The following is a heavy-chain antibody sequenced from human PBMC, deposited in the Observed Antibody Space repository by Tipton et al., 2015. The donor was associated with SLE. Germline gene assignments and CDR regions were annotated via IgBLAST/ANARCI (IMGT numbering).Heavy chain of an antibody. D-gene: IGHD5-18*01. CDR1: GFTFGDYA. J-gene: IGHJ3*02. Sequence: SLRLSCTASGFTFGDYAMSWFRQAPGKGLEWVGFIRSKAYGGTTEYAASVKGRFTISRDDSKSIAYLQMNSLKTEDTAVYYCTRLQLWPWLSDDAFDIWGPGAKVTVSS. CDR3: TRLQLWPWLSDDAFDI. CDR2: IRSKAYGGTT. V-gene: IGHV3-49*03.